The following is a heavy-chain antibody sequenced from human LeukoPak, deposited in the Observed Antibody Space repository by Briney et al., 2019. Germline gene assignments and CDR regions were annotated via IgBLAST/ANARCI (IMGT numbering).Heavy chain of an antibody. D-gene: IGHD2-2*01. CDR2: IIPIFGTA. CDR1: GGTFSSYA. CDR3: ARGDIVVVPAAMSPYYYYYGMDV. V-gene: IGHV1-69*13. J-gene: IGHJ6*02. Sequence: PVKVSCKASGGTFSSYAISWVRQAPGQGLEWMGGIIPIFGTANYAQKFQGRVTITADESTSTAYMELSSLRSEDTAVYYCARGDIVVVPAAMSPYYYYYGMDVWGQGTTVTVSS.